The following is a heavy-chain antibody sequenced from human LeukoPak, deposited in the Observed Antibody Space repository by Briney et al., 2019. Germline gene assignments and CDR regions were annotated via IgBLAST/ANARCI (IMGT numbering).Heavy chain of an antibody. V-gene: IGHV4-59*08. J-gene: IGHJ6*02. CDR2: IYYSGST. D-gene: IGHD1-26*01. CDR3: ARHSPSGYYYYGMDV. Sequence: KPSETLSLTCTVSGGSISSYYWSWIRQPPGKGLEWIGYIYYSGSTNYSPSLKSRVTISVDTSKNQFSLKLSSVTAADTAVYYCARHSPSGYYYYGMDVWGQGTTVTVSS. CDR1: GGSISSYY.